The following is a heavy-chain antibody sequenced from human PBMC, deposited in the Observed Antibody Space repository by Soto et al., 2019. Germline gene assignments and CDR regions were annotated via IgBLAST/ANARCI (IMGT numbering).Heavy chain of an antibody. V-gene: IGHV3-48*02. CDR3: ATDPGSGTRTTRYYYGMDV. CDR2: ISSSSSTI. J-gene: IGHJ6*02. CDR1: GFTFSSYS. Sequence: EVQLVESGGGLVQPGGSLRLSCAASGFTFSSYSMNWVRQAPGKGLEWVSYISSSSSTIYYADSVKGRFTISRDNAKNSLYLQMNSLRDEDTAVYYCATDPGSGTRTTRYYYGMDVWGQGTTVTVSS. D-gene: IGHD1-7*01.